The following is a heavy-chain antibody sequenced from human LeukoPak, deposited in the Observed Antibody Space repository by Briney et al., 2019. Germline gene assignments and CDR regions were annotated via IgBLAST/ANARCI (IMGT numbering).Heavy chain of an antibody. CDR2: IYSGGST. Sequence: GGSLRLSCAASGFTVSSNYMSWVRQAPGKGLEWVSVIYSGGSTYYADSVKGRFTISRDNSKNTLYLQMNSLRAEDTAVYYCAKDLYDFWSGYYTGGFDYWGQGTLVTVSS. CDR1: GFTVSSNY. D-gene: IGHD3-3*01. J-gene: IGHJ4*02. V-gene: IGHV3-53*01. CDR3: AKDLYDFWSGYYTGGFDY.